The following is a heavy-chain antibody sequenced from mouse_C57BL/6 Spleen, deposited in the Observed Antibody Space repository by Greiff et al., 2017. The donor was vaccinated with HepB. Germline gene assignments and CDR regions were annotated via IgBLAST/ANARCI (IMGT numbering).Heavy chain of an antibody. V-gene: IGHV1-69*01. CDR1: GYTFTSYW. D-gene: IGHD3-2*02. CDR3: ARGTAQAAWFAY. J-gene: IGHJ3*01. CDR2: IDPSDSYT. Sequence: QVQLQQPGAELVMPGASVKLSCKASGYTFTSYWMHWVKQRPGQGLEWIGEIDPSDSYTNYNQKFKGKSTLTVDKSSSTAYMQLSSLTSEDSAVYYCARGTAQAAWFAYWGQGTLVTVSA.